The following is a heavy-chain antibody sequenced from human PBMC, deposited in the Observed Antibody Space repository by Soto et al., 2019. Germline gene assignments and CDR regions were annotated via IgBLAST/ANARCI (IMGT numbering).Heavy chain of an antibody. Sequence: GESLKISCAASGFTFSNYGLHWVRQAPGKGLQWVAAVRYDGSNKYYADSVKGRFTISRDISTNTLYLQMNSLRAEDTSVYYCARDLSGPLDYWGQGTLVTVSS. CDR1: GFTFSNYG. J-gene: IGHJ4*02. CDR2: VRYDGSNK. V-gene: IGHV3-33*01. CDR3: ARDLSGPLDY.